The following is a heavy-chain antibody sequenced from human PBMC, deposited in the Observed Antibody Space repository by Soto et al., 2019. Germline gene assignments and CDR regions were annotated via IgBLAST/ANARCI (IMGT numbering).Heavy chain of an antibody. V-gene: IGHV1-8*01. CDR2: VNPNSGNT. D-gene: IGHD1-1*01. CDR1: GYTFTSFD. Sequence: QVQLVQSGAEVKKPGASVKVSCKASGYTFTSFDINWVRQDTGQGLEWMGWVNPNSGNTGYAQKFQGRVTMTTNTSISTAYMELSSLTSEDMAVYYCSAQLNSPWGQGTLVTVSS. CDR3: SAQLNSP. J-gene: IGHJ5*02.